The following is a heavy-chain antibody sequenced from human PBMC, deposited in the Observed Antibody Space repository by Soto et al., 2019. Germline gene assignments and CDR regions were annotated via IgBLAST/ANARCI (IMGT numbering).Heavy chain of an antibody. J-gene: IGHJ3*01. Sequence: SVKVSCKASGGTFSSYAISWVRQAPGQGLEWMGGIIPIFGTANYAQKFQGRVTITADESTSTAYMELSSLRSEDTAVYYCARSSARGYYDFWSGERGDAFDAWGQGTMVTVSS. V-gene: IGHV1-69*13. CDR1: GGTFSSYA. CDR3: ARSSARGYYDFWSGERGDAFDA. CDR2: IIPIFGTA. D-gene: IGHD3-3*01.